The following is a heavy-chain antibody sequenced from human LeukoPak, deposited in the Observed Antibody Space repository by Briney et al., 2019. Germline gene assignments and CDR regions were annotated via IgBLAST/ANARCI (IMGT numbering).Heavy chain of an antibody. CDR3: ARDQLAYSGYDTLFDY. Sequence: GGSLRLSCAASGFTFSSYAMSWVRQAPGKGLEWVSAISGSGGSTYYADSVKGRFTISRDNSKNTLCLQLNSLRPEDTAVYYCARDQLAYSGYDTLFDYWGQGTLVTVSS. CDR2: ISGSGGST. J-gene: IGHJ4*02. V-gene: IGHV3-23*01. D-gene: IGHD5-12*01. CDR1: GFTFSSYA.